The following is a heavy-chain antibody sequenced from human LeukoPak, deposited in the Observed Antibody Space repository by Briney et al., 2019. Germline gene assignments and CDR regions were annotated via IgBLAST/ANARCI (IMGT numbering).Heavy chain of an antibody. V-gene: IGHV3-48*01. J-gene: IGHJ6*03. CDR3: ARNTFNYYYMDV. CDR1: GFTFSSYS. CDR2: ISSSSSTI. Sequence: GGSLRLSCAASGFTFSSYSMNWVRQAPGKGLEWVSYISSSSSTIYYADSVKGRFTISRDNAKNSLYLQMNSLRAEDTAVYYCARNTFNYYYMDVWGKGTTVTVSS.